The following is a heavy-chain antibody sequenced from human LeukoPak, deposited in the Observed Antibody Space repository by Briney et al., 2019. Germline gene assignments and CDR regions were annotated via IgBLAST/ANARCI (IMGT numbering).Heavy chain of an antibody. D-gene: IGHD6-13*01. CDR2: INSSGSTM. J-gene: IGHJ4*02. CDR3: ARVRRAAAGTSNLDS. CDR1: GLTFSTYE. V-gene: IGHV3-48*03. Sequence: GGSLRLSCAASGLTFSTYEMNWVRQAPGKGLEWVSYINSSGSTMYYADSVKGRFTISRDNAKNSLFLQMNSLRAEDTAVYFCARVRRAAAGTSNLDSWGQGTLVTVSS.